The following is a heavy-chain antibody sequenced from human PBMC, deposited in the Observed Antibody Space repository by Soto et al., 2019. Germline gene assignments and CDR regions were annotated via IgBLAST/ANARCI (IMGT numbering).Heavy chain of an antibody. V-gene: IGHV3-21*01. CDR2: ISSSSSYI. D-gene: IGHD5-12*01. CDR1: GFSFSSYS. CDR3: GRGVYSGYDSQKNDAFDI. Sequence: GGSLRLSCAASGFSFSSYSMNWVRQAPGKGLEWVSFISSSSSYIYYADSLKGRFTISRDNAKKSLYLQMNSLRAEDTAVYYCGRGVYSGYDSQKNDAFDIWGPGTMVTVSS. J-gene: IGHJ3*02.